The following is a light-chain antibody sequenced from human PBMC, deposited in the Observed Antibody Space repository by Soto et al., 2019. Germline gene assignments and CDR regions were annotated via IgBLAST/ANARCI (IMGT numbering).Light chain of an antibody. Sequence: VLTQSPGTLSLSPGDTATLSCRASEGVGSFLAWYRQKPGQPPRLLIYDASYRANGIPARFSGSGSATEFTLTINGLEPEDFAVYYCQQRGYWPRTFGQGTTLEI. J-gene: IGKJ2*01. CDR1: EGVGSF. V-gene: IGKV3-11*01. CDR2: DAS. CDR3: QQRGYWPRT.